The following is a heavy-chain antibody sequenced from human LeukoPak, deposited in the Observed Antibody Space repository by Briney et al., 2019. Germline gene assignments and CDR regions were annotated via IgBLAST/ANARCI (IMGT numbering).Heavy chain of an antibody. Sequence: GGSLRLSCAASGFTFSSYWMTWVRQAPGKGLEWVANIKQDGSGGNCVDCVKGRLTISRENAPNSFHLQMNGLRADDTAVYYCARVGYRGFDLWGRGTLVTVSS. CDR2: IKQDGSGG. D-gene: IGHD3-16*02. CDR3: ARVGYRGFDL. V-gene: IGHV3-7*05. CDR1: GFTFSSYW. J-gene: IGHJ2*01.